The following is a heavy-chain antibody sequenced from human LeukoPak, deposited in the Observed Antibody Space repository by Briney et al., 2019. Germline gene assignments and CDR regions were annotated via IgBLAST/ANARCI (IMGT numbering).Heavy chain of an antibody. CDR2: IYYSGST. D-gene: IGHD7-27*01. CDR1: GGSISSGDYY. CDR3: PRVQLGMDAFDI. Sequence: SQTLSLTCTVSGGSISSGDYYWSWIRQPPGKGLEWIGYIYYSGSTYYNPSLKSRVTISVDTSKNQFSLKLSSVTAADTAVYYCPRVQLGMDAFDIWGQGTMVTVSS. J-gene: IGHJ3*02. V-gene: IGHV4-30-4*08.